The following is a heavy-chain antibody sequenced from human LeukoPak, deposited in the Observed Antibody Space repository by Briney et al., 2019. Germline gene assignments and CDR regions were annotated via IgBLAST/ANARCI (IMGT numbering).Heavy chain of an antibody. Sequence: SVKVSCKASGGTFSSYAISWVRQAPGQGLEWMGGIIPIFGTANYAQKFQGRVTITADKSTSTAYMELSSLRSEDTAVYYCARGRVRNCSGGSCHYYFDYWGQGTLVTVSS. D-gene: IGHD2-15*01. CDR1: GGTFSSYA. CDR3: ARGRVRNCSGGSCHYYFDY. CDR2: IIPIFGTA. V-gene: IGHV1-69*06. J-gene: IGHJ4*02.